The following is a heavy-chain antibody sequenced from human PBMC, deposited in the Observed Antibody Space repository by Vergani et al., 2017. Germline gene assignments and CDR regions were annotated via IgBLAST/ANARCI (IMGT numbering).Heavy chain of an antibody. V-gene: IGHV3-30*02. J-gene: IGHJ6*02. CDR1: GYTFGHFD. D-gene: IGHD5-24*01. CDR3: AKKRGSLYYYGVDV. CDR2: IRYDGSNP. Sequence: QEQLLQSGGGVVQPGGSLRLSCIGSGYTFGHFDMHWVRQAPGKGLAWVAFIRYDGSNPQYIDFVKGRFTISRDNSKDTLFLQMNGLRPEDTGTYFCAKKRGSLYYYGVDVWGQGTTITVSS.